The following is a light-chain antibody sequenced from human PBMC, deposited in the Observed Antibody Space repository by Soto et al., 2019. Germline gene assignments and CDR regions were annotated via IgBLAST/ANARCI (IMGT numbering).Light chain of an antibody. J-gene: IGKJ1*01. Sequence: IVMNQPALSLPVTPGQPASISCRSNHGLLHNSAYTSLDWYVQRPGQSPQLXXYLGSNRASGVPARFSGSGSGTDFTLTISSVEDEDVGVYYCMQAVQTTWTFGQGTKVDNK. CDR2: LGS. CDR3: MQAVQTTWT. CDR1: HGLLHNSAYTS. V-gene: IGKV2-28*01.